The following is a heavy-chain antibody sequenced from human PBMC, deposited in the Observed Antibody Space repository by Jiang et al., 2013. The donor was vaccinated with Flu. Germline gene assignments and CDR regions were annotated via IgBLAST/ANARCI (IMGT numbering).Heavy chain of an antibody. CDR3: ARRWALNSKLLWFGELDY. CDR1: GGSFSGYY. Sequence: TCAVYGGSFSGYYWSWIRQPPGKGLEWIGEINHSGSTNYNPSLKSRVTISVDTSKNQFSLKLSSVTAADTAVYYCARRWALNSKLLWFGELDYWGQGTLVTVSS. CDR2: INHSGST. V-gene: IGHV4-34*01. J-gene: IGHJ4*02. D-gene: IGHD3-10*01.